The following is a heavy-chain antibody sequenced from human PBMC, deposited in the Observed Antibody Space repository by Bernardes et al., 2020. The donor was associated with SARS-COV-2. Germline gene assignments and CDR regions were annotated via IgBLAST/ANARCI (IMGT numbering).Heavy chain of an antibody. CDR3: ARDLGGDGEIDY. J-gene: IGHJ4*02. Sequence: SETLSLTCTVSGASISTYYWSWIRQPPGKGLEWIGYIYYSGTTNYNPSLKSRVTISVDTSKNRLSLKLSSVTAADTAVYYCARDLGGDGEIDYWGQGTLVTVSS. CDR1: GASISTYY. V-gene: IGHV4-59*01. D-gene: IGHD3-10*01. CDR2: IYYSGTT.